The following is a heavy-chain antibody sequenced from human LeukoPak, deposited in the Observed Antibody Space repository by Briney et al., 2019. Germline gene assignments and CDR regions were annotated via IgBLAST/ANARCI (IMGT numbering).Heavy chain of an antibody. CDR2: VSYSGSG. J-gene: IGHJ2*01. Sequence: PSETLSLTCTVSSGSISSSDYYWGWIRQPPGKGLEWFGSVSYSGSGYYNPSLKSRVIISVDTSKNQFSLKLSSVTAADTAVYYCARQSIAVAGRHIDLWGRGTLVTVSS. CDR3: ARQSIAVAGRHIDL. CDR1: SGSISSSDYY. D-gene: IGHD6-19*01. V-gene: IGHV4-39*01.